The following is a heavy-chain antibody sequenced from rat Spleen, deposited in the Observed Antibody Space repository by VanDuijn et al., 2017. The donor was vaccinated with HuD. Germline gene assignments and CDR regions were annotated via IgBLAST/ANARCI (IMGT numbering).Heavy chain of an antibody. CDR3: ARRHYGYTDYFDY. CDR2: ISTGGVNT. J-gene: IGHJ2*01. D-gene: IGHD1-9*01. CDR1: GFTFSDYY. Sequence: EVQLVESDGGLVQPGRSLKLSCAASGFTFSDYYMAWVRQAPTKGLEWVATISTGGVNTYYRDSVKGRFTISRDDAKSTLSLQMDSLRSEDTATYYCARRHYGYTDYFDYWGQGVMVTVSS. V-gene: IGHV5-25*01.